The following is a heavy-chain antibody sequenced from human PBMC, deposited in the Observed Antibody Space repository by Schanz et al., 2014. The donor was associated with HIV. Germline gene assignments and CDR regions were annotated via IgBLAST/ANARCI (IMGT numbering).Heavy chain of an antibody. CDR2: IWYDGSNK. Sequence: QVQLVESGGGVVQPGRSLRLSCAAAGFTFSSYGMHWVRQAPGKGLEWGAVIWYDGSNKYYADSVKGRFTISRDNSKNTLYLQMISLKVEDTAMYYCAKDAYSSNYINWVDPWGQGTLVTVSS. D-gene: IGHD6-13*01. J-gene: IGHJ5*02. CDR1: GFTFSSYG. CDR3: AKDAYSSNYINWVDP. V-gene: IGHV3-33*06.